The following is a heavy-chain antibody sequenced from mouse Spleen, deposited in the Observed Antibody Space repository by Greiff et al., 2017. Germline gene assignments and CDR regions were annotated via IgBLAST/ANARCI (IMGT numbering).Heavy chain of an antibody. J-gene: IGHJ4*01. CDR2: IWSGGST. CDR1: GFSLNSYG. V-gene: IGHV2-2*01. D-gene: IGHD2-1*01. CDR3: AYGNYGEAMDY. Sequence: VKLVESGPGLVQPSQSLSITCTVSGFSLNSYGVHWVRQSPGKGLEWLGVIWSGGSTDYNAAFISRLSISKDNPKSQVFFKMNSLRADDTAIYYCAYGNYGEAMDYWGQGTTVTVSS.